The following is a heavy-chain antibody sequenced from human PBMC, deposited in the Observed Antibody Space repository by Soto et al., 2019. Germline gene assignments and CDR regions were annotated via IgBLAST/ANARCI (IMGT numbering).Heavy chain of an antibody. D-gene: IGHD6-13*01. CDR2: ITSGGST. J-gene: IGHJ4*02. V-gene: IGHV3-23*01. CDR1: GFTFTTYA. Sequence: EVQLLESGGGLVQPGGSLRLSCAASGFTFTTYAMRWVRQAPGKGLEWVSTITSGGSTYYAASVKGRFTISRDNSKNTLYLXMNSLRAEDTAVXXXXXKXGAAGTGGNYIDHWGQGTLVTVSS. CDR3: XXKXGAAGTGGNYIDH.